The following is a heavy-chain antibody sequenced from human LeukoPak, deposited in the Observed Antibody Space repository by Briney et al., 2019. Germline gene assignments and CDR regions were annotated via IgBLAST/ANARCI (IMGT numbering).Heavy chain of an antibody. CDR2: ISAYNGNT. D-gene: IGHD3-9*01. Sequence: ASVEVSCKASGYTFTSYGISWVRQAPGQGLEWMGWISAYNGNTNYAQKLQGRVTMTTDTSTSTAYMELRSLRSDDTAVYYCARRAPGILTGYSSYYFDYWGQGTLVTVSS. CDR1: GYTFTSYG. V-gene: IGHV1-18*04. CDR3: ARRAPGILTGYSSYYFDY. J-gene: IGHJ4*02.